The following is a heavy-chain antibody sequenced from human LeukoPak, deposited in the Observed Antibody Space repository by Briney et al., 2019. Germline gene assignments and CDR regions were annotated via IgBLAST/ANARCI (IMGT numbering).Heavy chain of an antibody. Sequence: GGSLRLSCAASGFTFSSYWMSWVRQAPGKGLEWVANIKQDGSEKYYVDSVKGRFTISRDNAKNSLYLQMNSLRAEDTAVYYCAREGILQLATVIDYWGQGTLVTVSS. CDR3: AREGILQLATVIDY. D-gene: IGHD5-24*01. CDR2: IKQDGSEK. CDR1: GFTFSSYW. J-gene: IGHJ4*02. V-gene: IGHV3-7*01.